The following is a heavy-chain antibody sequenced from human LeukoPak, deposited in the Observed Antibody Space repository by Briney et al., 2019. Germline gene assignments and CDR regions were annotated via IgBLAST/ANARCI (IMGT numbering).Heavy chain of an antibody. V-gene: IGHV1-18*04. D-gene: IGHD3-3*01. CDR2: ISAYNGNT. CDR3: ARCPYYDFWSGEAGGFLSYYYYYMDV. Sequence: ASVKVSCKASGYTFTGYYMHWVRQAPGQGLEWMGWISAYNGNTNYAQKLQGRVTMTTDTSTSTAYMELRSLRSDDTAVYYCARCPYYDFWSGEAGGFLSYYYYYMDVWGKGTTVTVSS. J-gene: IGHJ6*03. CDR1: GYTFTGYY.